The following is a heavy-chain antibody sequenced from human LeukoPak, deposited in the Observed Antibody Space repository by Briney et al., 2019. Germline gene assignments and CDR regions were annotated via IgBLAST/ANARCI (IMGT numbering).Heavy chain of an antibody. D-gene: IGHD6-13*01. V-gene: IGHV3-23*01. CDR2: ISASGSGT. Sequence: PGGSLRLSCAASGLTFSSYSMLWVRQAPGKGLDWVAGISASGSGTYYPDSVRGRFTISRDNSRNTLSLQMNSVRVEDTAIYYCAKDAAGPAYWGQGTLVTVS. CDR3: AKDAAGPAY. J-gene: IGHJ4*02. CDR1: GLTFSSYS.